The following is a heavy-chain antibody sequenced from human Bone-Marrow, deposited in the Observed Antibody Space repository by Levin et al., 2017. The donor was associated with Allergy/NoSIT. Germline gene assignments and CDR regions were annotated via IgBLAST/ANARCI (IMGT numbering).Heavy chain of an antibody. CDR3: ARGLLGGKTIDY. CDR1: GFTFTSYA. J-gene: IGHJ4*02. V-gene: IGHV3-23*01. CDR2: ISGSGTDT. Sequence: PGGSLRLSCAASGFTFTSYAMKWVRQAPGKGLEWVSSISGSGTDTYFADSVKGRFTISSDNSKNTVYLHMNNLRAEDTAIYYCARGLLGGKTIDYWGQGISVTVSS. D-gene: IGHD3-16*01.